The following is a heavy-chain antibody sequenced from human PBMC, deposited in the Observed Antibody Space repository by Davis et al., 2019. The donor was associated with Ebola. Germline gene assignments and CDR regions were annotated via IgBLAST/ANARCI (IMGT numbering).Heavy chain of an antibody. CDR1: GYTFTSYG. CDR2: IIPIFGTA. Sequence: SVKVSCKASGYTFTSYGISWVRQAPGQGLEWMGGIIPIFGTANYAQKFQGRVTITADKSTSTAYMELSSLRSEDTAVYYCARDQVAVAGTVFAYYYGMDVWGQGTTVTVSS. J-gene: IGHJ6*02. V-gene: IGHV1-69*06. CDR3: ARDQVAVAGTVFAYYYGMDV. D-gene: IGHD6-19*01.